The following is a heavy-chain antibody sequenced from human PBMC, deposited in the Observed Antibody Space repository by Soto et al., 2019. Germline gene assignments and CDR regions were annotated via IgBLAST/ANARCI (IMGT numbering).Heavy chain of an antibody. CDR3: ARAFGDRSGYSPLGYYYGMDV. J-gene: IGHJ6*02. CDR1: GFTVSSNY. Sequence: GGSLRLSCAASGFTVSSNYMNWVRQAPGKGLEWVSVIYSGGSTYYADSVKGRFTISRDNSKNTLYLQMNSLRSEDTAVYYCARAFGDRSGYSPLGYYYGMDVWGQGTTVTVSS. V-gene: IGHV3-53*01. CDR2: IYSGGST. D-gene: IGHD3-22*01.